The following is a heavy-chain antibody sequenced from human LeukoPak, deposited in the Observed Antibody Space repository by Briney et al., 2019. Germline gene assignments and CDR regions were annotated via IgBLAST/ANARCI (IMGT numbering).Heavy chain of an antibody. V-gene: IGHV1-24*01. CDR2: FDPEDGET. CDR3: ATSSYCTNGVCYGNWFDP. Sequence: ASEKVSCKVSGSTITELSMHWVRQAPGKGREGMGGFDPEDGETIYAQKFQGRVTMTEDTSTDTAYMELSSLRSEDTAVYYCATSSYCTNGVCYGNWFDPWGQGTLVTVSS. D-gene: IGHD2-8*01. J-gene: IGHJ5*02. CDR1: GSTITELS.